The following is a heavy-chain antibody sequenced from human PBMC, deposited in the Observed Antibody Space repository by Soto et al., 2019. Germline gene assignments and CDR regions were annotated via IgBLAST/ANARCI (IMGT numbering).Heavy chain of an antibody. V-gene: IGHV3-9*01. D-gene: IGHD5-12*01. Sequence: GGSLRLSCAASGFTFDDYAMHWVRQAPGKGLEWVSGISWNSGSIGYADSVKGRFTISRDNAKNSLYLQMNSLRAEDTALYYCAKAGQGMATKREGYYGMDVWGQGTTVTVSS. CDR1: GFTFDDYA. CDR3: AKAGQGMATKREGYYGMDV. CDR2: ISWNSGSI. J-gene: IGHJ6*02.